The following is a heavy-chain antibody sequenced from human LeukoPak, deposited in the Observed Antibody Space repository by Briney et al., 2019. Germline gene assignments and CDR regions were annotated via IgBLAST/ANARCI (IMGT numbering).Heavy chain of an antibody. Sequence: SETLSLTCTVSGGSISTSNYYWGWVRQPPGKGLEWIGNIFYSGSTYYSPSLKSRVTISVDTSKNQFSLKLSSVTAADTAVYYCASTWGYWGQGTLVTVSS. D-gene: IGHD7-27*01. CDR1: GGSISTSNYY. V-gene: IGHV4-39*07. CDR3: ASTWGY. CDR2: IFYSGST. J-gene: IGHJ4*02.